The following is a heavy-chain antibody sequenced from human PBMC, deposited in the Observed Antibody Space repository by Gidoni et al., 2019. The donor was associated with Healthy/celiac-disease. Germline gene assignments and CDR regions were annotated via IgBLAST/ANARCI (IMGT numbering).Heavy chain of an antibody. Sequence: QVQLVESGGGVVQPGRSLRLSCAASGFTFSSYAMHWVRQAPGKGLEWVAVISYDGSNKYYADSVKGRFTISRDNSKNTLYLQMNSLRAEDTAVYYCARDTKYYDFWSGYQYYYGMDVWGQGTTVTVSS. V-gene: IGHV3-30-3*01. CDR1: GFTFSSYA. CDR3: ARDTKYYDFWSGYQYYYGMDV. D-gene: IGHD3-3*01. J-gene: IGHJ6*02. CDR2: ISYDGSNK.